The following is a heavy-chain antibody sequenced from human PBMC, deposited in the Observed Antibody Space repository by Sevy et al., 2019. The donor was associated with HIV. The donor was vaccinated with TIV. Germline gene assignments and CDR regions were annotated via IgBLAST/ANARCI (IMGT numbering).Heavy chain of an antibody. Sequence: GGALRLSCAASGVTFNNYAMSWVRQAPGKGLEWVAVISGSGGSTNYADAAKGRFTISGDNSKNTLYLQMNSLRAEDTAVYYCAKRVGATGGVFDYWGQGTLVTVSS. CDR1: GVTFNNYA. CDR2: ISGSGGST. J-gene: IGHJ4*02. D-gene: IGHD1-26*01. CDR3: AKRVGATGGVFDY. V-gene: IGHV3-23*01.